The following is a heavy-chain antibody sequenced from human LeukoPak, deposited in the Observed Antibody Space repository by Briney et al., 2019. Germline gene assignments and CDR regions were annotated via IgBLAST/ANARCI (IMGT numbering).Heavy chain of an antibody. V-gene: IGHV3-23*01. Sequence: GGSLRLSCAASGFTFSSYAMSWVRQAPGKGLEWVSAISGSGDSTYYGDPVKGRFTISRDNSKNTLYLQMNSLRAEDTAVYYCAKTRPLDSSSWSHGDYWGQGTLVTVSS. CDR3: AKTRPLDSSSWSHGDY. D-gene: IGHD6-13*01. CDR2: ISGSGDST. J-gene: IGHJ4*02. CDR1: GFTFSSYA.